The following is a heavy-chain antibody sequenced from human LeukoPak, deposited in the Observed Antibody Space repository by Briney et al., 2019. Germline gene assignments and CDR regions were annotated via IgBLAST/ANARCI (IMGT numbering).Heavy chain of an antibody. CDR3: ARYSSGYDAFDI. CDR2: ISSSSTYI. V-gene: IGHV3-21*01. CDR1: GFIFSSYS. D-gene: IGHD3-22*01. Sequence: GGSLRLSCAASGFIFSSYSMNWVRQGPGKGLEWVSSISSSSTYIYYADSVKGRFTISRENAKNSLYLQMNSLRAEDTAVYYCARYSSGYDAFDIWGQGTMVTVSS. J-gene: IGHJ3*02.